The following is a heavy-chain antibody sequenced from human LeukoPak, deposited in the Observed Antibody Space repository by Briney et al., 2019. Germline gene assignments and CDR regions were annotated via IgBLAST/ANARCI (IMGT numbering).Heavy chain of an antibody. D-gene: IGHD3-16*02. J-gene: IGHJ3*02. CDR1: GGSFSGYY. CDR2: INHSGST. Sequence: PSETLSLTCAVYGGSFSGYYWSWIRQPPGKGLEWIGEINHSGSTNYNPPLKSRVTISVDTSKNQFSLKLSSVTAADTAVYYCAREYYVWGSYRYSVGAFDIWGQGTMVTVSS. CDR3: AREYYVWGSYRYSVGAFDI. V-gene: IGHV4-34*01.